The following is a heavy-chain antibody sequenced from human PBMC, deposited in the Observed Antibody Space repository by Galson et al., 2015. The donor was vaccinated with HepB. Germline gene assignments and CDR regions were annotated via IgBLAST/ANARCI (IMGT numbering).Heavy chain of an antibody. CDR1: GYTLTSYD. J-gene: IGHJ6*03. CDR3: ARGRGSTFPYYYYYMDV. D-gene: IGHD6-13*01. CDR2: MNPNSGNT. Sequence: SVKVSCKASGYTLTSYDINWVRQATGQGLEWMGWMNPNSGNTGYAQKFQGRITMTRNTSISTAYMELSSLRSEDTAVYYCARGRGSTFPYYYYYMDVWGKGTTVTVSS. V-gene: IGHV1-8*01.